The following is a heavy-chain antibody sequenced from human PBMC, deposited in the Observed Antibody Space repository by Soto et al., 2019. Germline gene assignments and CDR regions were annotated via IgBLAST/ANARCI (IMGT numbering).Heavy chain of an antibody. V-gene: IGHV1-69*13. J-gene: IGHJ4*02. CDR1: GGTFSSYA. D-gene: IGHD3-22*01. CDR3: ATTLDSAYYYDSSGYYTAYFDY. Sequence: SVKVSCKASGGTFSSYAISWVRQAPGQGLEWMGGIIPIFGTANYAQKFQGRVTITADESTSTAYMELSSLRSEDTAVYYCATTLDSAYYYDSSGYYTAYFDYWGQGTLVTVSS. CDR2: IIPIFGTA.